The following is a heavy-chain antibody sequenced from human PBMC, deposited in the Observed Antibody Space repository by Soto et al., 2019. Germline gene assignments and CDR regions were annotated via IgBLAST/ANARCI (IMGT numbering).Heavy chain of an antibody. J-gene: IGHJ6*02. Sequence: SETLSLTCAAYGGSFSGYYWSWIRQPPGKGLEWIGEINHSGSTNYNPSLKSRVTISVDTSKNQFSLKLSSVTAADTAVYYCATVVCSSASAVARPWDPGYYYYGMDVWGQGTTVTVSS. CDR2: INHSGST. V-gene: IGHV4-34*01. CDR1: GGSFSGYY. CDR3: ATVVCSSASAVARPWDPGYYYYGMDV. D-gene: IGHD2-15*01.